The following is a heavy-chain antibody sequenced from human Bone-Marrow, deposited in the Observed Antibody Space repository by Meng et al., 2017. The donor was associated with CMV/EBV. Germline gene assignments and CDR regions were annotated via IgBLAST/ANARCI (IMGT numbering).Heavy chain of an antibody. Sequence: GGSLRLSCAASGFTFSSYAMHWVRQAPGKGLEWVAVISYDGSNKYYADSVKGRFTISRDNSKNTLYLQMNSLRAEDTAVYYCAKPIAARGRYGMDVWGQGTTVTVSS. D-gene: IGHD6-6*01. CDR1: GFTFSSYA. CDR3: AKPIAARGRYGMDV. CDR2: ISYDGSNK. J-gene: IGHJ6*02. V-gene: IGHV3-30-3*02.